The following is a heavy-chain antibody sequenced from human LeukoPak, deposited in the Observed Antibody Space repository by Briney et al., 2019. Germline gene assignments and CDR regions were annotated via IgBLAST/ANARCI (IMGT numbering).Heavy chain of an antibody. V-gene: IGHV1-69*05. CDR1: GGTFSSYA. D-gene: IGHD3-10*01. CDR2: IIPIFGTA. J-gene: IGHJ4*02. Sequence: SVKVSCKASGGTFSSYAISWVRQAPGQGLEWMGGIIPIFGTANYAQKFQGRVTITTDESTSTAYMELSSLRSEDTAVYYCASYYYGSGSYLFYWGQGTLVTVSS. CDR3: ASYYYGSGSYLFY.